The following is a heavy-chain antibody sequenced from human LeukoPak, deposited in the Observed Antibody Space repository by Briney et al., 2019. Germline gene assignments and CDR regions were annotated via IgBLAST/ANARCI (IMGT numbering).Heavy chain of an antibody. J-gene: IGHJ4*02. CDR3: ARDWRSGYSIDN. CDR1: GFRFDDYG. D-gene: IGHD6-19*01. CDR2: ITWNSEKT. V-gene: IGHV3-20*04. Sequence: PGGCLRLSCAASGFRFDDYGMSWVRLAPGRGLEWISGITWNSEKTAYAEAVKGRFTISRDNAKNSLYLQMNSLSAEDTALYYCARDWRSGYSIDNWGQGTLVTVSS.